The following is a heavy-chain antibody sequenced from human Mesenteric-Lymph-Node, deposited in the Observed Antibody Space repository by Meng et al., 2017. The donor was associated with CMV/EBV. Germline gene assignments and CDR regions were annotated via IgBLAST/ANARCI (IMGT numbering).Heavy chain of an antibody. CDR1: GSFRYYH. D-gene: IGHD3-10*01. CDR2: IYHCGCI. CDR3: ARGELRMHQGKNPTPFDY. J-gene: IGHJ4*02. Sequence: GSFRYYHCNWIRQPPGRGLEWVGVIYHCGCIMYNPSLQSRLNISVDTSKRQFSLNLSSVNAADTAVYYCARGELRMHQGKNPTPFDYWDQGTLVTVSS. V-gene: IGHV4-34*01.